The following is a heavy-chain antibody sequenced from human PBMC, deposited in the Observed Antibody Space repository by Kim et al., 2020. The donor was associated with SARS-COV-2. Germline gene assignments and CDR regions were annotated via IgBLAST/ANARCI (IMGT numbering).Heavy chain of an antibody. Sequence: GESLKISCKGFEFSFKDYCIAWVRQMPGKGLEWMGIIYPDDSESTYSPSFQGQVTFSVNKSISTAYLQWSSLKDSDTATYYCARSRGFSGYGDPVDHYFDFWGQGTLVTVSS. D-gene: IGHD5-12*01. CDR3: ARSRGFSGYGDPVDHYFDF. V-gene: IGHV5-51*01. J-gene: IGHJ4*02. CDR1: EFSFKDYC. CDR2: IYPDDSES.